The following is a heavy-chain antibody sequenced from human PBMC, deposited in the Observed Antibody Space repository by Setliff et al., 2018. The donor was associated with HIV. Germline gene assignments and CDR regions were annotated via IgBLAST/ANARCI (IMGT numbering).Heavy chain of an antibody. CDR2: IFYGGRT. V-gene: IGHV4-39*07. D-gene: IGHD3-22*01. J-gene: IGHJ3*02. CDR1: GGSISTSSFS. Sequence: SETLSLTCTVSGGSISTSSFSWGWVRQSPGRGLEWIGSIFYGGRTYYNPSLRSRLAMSVDTSKIQSSLELRSLTAADTAVYYCARGYGGTYYSDSSGYYYKVDAFDIWGQGTAVTVSS. CDR3: ARGYGGTYYSDSSGYYYKVDAFDI.